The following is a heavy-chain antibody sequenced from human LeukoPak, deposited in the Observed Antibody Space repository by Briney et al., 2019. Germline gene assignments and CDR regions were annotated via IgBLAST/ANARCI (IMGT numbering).Heavy chain of an antibody. Sequence: PSETLSLTCTVSGGSISSGGYYWSWIRQPPGKGLEWIGYIYHSGSTYYNPSLKSRVTISVDTSKNQFSLKLSSVTAADTAVYYCARDGAARFWAEGAAFDIWGQGTMVTVSS. J-gene: IGHJ3*02. CDR2: IYHSGST. CDR1: GGSISSGGYY. D-gene: IGHD6-6*01. CDR3: ARDGAARFWAEGAAFDI. V-gene: IGHV4-30-2*01.